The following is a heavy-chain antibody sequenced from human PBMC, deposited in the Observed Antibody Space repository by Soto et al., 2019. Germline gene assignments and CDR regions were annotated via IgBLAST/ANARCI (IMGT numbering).Heavy chain of an antibody. CDR1: GGTFSSYA. CDR3: AGGGSLLWFGESGDY. D-gene: IGHD3-10*01. Sequence: SVKVSCKASGGTFSSYAISWVRQAPGQGLEWMGGIIPIFGTANYAQKFQGRVTITADKSTSTAYMELSSLRSEDTAVYYCAGGGSLLWFGESGDYWGQGTLVTVSS. J-gene: IGHJ4*02. CDR2: IIPIFGTA. V-gene: IGHV1-69*06.